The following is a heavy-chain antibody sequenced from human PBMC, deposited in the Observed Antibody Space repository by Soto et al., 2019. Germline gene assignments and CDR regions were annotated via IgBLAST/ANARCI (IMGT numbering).Heavy chain of an antibody. D-gene: IGHD5-18*01. CDR3: AKGSRGYSYGPSDY. J-gene: IGHJ4*02. Sequence: WGSLRLSCAASGFTFSSYAMSWVRQAPGKGLEWVSAISGSGGSTYYADSVKGRFTISRDNSKNTLYLQMNSLRAEDTAVYYCAKGSRGYSYGPSDYWDQGTLVTVSS. CDR1: GFTFSSYA. V-gene: IGHV3-23*01. CDR2: ISGSGGST.